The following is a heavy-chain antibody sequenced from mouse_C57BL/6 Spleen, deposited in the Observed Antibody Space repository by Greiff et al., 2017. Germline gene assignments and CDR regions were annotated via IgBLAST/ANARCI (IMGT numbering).Heavy chain of an antibody. CDR3: ARWFDV. V-gene: IGHV1-80*01. CDR1: GYAFSSYW. J-gene: IGHJ1*03. CDR2: IYPGDGVT. Sequence: VQLQQSGAELVKPGASVKISCKASGYAFSSYWMNWVQQRPGKGLEWIGQIYPGDGVTNYNGKFKGKATLTADKSSSTAYMQLSSLTSEGSAVYFCARWFDVWGTGTTVTVSS.